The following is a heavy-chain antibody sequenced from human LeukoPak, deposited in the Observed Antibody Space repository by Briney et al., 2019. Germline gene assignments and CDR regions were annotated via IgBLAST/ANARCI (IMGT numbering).Heavy chain of an antibody. Sequence: GGSLRLSCAASGFTFTTYGMHWVRQAPGKGLEWVAVISYDGSNKFYADSVKGRFTISRDNSKNTLYLQMNSLRAEDTALYYCAKPPKEGLATEYFQHWGQGTLVTVSS. V-gene: IGHV3-30*18. CDR3: AKPPKEGLATEYFQH. CDR1: GFTFTTYG. J-gene: IGHJ1*01. CDR2: ISYDGSNK.